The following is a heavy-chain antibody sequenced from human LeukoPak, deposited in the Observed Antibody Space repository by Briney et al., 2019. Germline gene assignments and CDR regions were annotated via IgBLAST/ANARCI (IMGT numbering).Heavy chain of an antibody. J-gene: IGHJ4*02. CDR2: ISYDGSNK. CDR1: GFTFRNYV. D-gene: IGHD3-22*01. Sequence: GGSLRLSCAASGFTFRNYVIHWVRQAPGKGLEWVAVISYDGSNKYYADSVKGRFTISRDNSKNTLYLQMNSLRAEDTAVYYCAKDGDYYDSSGYYYPSGIVSYYFDYWGQGTLVTVSS. V-gene: IGHV3-30*18. CDR3: AKDGDYYDSSGYYYPSGIVSYYFDY.